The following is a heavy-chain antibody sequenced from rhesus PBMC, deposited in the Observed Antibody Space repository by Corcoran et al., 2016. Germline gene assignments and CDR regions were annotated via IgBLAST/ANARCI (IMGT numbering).Heavy chain of an antibody. J-gene: IGHJ4*01. D-gene: IGHD4-23*01. Sequence: EVQLVESGGGLVQPGGSLRLSCAASGFTFSNYWMSWVRQAPGKGLEWVGFNKNKADGGTAANAESVKCRFTISRDDSKNTLYLQMNSLKTEDTAVYYCTRRGVTRALDYWGQGVLVTVSS. V-gene: IGHV3S11*01. CDR2: NKNKADGGTA. CDR3: TRRGVTRALDY. CDR1: GFTFSNYW.